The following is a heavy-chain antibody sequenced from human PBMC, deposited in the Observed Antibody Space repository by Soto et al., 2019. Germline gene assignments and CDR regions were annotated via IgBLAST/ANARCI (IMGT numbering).Heavy chain of an antibody. CDR1: GGSISSGGYS. CDR2: IYHSGST. Sequence: SETLSLTCAVSGGSISSGGYSWSWIRQPPGKGLEWIGYIYHSGSTYYNPSLKSRVTISVDRSKNQFSLKLSSVTAADTAVYYCARDNFTGLFDYWGQGTLVTVSS. D-gene: IGHD2-8*02. V-gene: IGHV4-30-2*01. J-gene: IGHJ4*02. CDR3: ARDNFTGLFDY.